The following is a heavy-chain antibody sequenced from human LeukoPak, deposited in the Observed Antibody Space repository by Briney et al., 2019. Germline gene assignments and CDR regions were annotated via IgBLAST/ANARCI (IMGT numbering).Heavy chain of an antibody. Sequence: GGSLRLSCAASGFTFSDYYMSWIRQAPGTGLECISCISSSGSTIFYADSVKGRFTISRDNTKNSLSLQMNSLRAEDTAVYYCARDSSGWYHWFDPWGQGTLVTVSS. V-gene: IGHV3-11*04. J-gene: IGHJ5*02. CDR3: ARDSSGWYHWFDP. CDR2: ISSSGSTI. CDR1: GFTFSDYY. D-gene: IGHD6-19*01.